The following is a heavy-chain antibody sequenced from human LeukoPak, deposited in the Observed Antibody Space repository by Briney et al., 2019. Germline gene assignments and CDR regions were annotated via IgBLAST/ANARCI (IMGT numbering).Heavy chain of an antibody. Sequence: PGGSLRLSCAASGFTFSSYSMNWVRQAPGKGLEWVSSIGSSSSYIYYADSVKSRFTISRDNAKNSLYLQMNSLRAEDTAVYYCASFYYYDSSGYYPVDYWGQGTLVTVSS. CDR2: IGSSSSYI. V-gene: IGHV3-21*01. J-gene: IGHJ4*02. CDR1: GFTFSSYS. D-gene: IGHD3-22*01. CDR3: ASFYYYDSSGYYPVDY.